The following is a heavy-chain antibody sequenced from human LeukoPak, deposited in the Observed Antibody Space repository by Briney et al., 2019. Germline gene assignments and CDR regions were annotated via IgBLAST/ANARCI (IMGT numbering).Heavy chain of an antibody. Sequence: GESLKISCQASGPSFPNFWITWVRQMPGKGLEWMGIIFPGDSETRYSPSFQGQVTISADKSISTAYLQWSSLKASDTAMYYCARQKYGDYYFDYWGQGTLVTVSS. D-gene: IGHD4-17*01. V-gene: IGHV5-51*01. J-gene: IGHJ4*02. CDR1: GPSFPNFW. CDR3: ARQKYGDYYFDY. CDR2: IFPGDSET.